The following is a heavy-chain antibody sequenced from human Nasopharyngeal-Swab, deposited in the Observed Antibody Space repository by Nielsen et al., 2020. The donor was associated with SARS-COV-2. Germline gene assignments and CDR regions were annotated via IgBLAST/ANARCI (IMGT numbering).Heavy chain of an antibody. J-gene: IGHJ4*02. Sequence: GGSLRLSCAASGFTFSSYWMSWVRQAPGKGLEWAANIKQDGSEKYYVDSVKGRFTISRDNAKNSLYLQMNSLRAEDTAVYYCAKEGISRYYDFWSGGIDYWGQGTLVTVSS. D-gene: IGHD3-3*01. V-gene: IGHV3-7*01. CDR3: AKEGISRYYDFWSGGIDY. CDR1: GFTFSSYW. CDR2: IKQDGSEK.